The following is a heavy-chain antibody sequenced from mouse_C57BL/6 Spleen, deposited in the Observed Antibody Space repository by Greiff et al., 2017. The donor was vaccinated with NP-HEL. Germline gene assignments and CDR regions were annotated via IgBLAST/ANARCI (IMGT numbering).Heavy chain of an antibody. CDR3: ASTGTAWFAY. CDR2: ISNGGGST. CDR1: GFTFSDYY. J-gene: IGHJ3*01. Sequence: EVKVVESGGGLVQPGGSLKLSCAASGFTFSDYYMYWVRQTPEKRLEWVAYISNGGGSTYYPDTVKGRFTISRDNAKIPLYLQMSRVESADSAMYYCASTGTAWFAYWGQGTLVTVSA. V-gene: IGHV5-12*01. D-gene: IGHD3-1*01.